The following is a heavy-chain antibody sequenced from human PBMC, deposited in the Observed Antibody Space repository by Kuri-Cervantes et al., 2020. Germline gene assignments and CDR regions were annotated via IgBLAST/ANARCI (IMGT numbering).Heavy chain of an antibody. CDR3: ATRGRGEARYCSSTSCYEGWFDP. CDR1: GGSINISTYY. CDR2: IYYTGNT. V-gene: IGHV4-39*07. Sequence: SETLSLTCTVSGGSINISTYYWAWIRQPPGKGLEWIGTIYYTGNTYYSPSLKSRVTISVDTSKNQFSLKLSSVTAADTAVYYCATRGRGEARYCSSTSCYEGWFDPWGQGTLVTVSS. J-gene: IGHJ5*02. D-gene: IGHD2-2*01.